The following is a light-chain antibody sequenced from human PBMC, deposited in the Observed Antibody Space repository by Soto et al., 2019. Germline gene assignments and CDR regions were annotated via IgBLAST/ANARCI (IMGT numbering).Light chain of an antibody. V-gene: IGKV3-11*01. CDR3: QQRSNWLT. Sequence: EIVLTQSSATLSLSPGERATLSCRASQSVSSYLAWYQQKPGQAPRLLIYDASNRATGIPARFSGSGSGTDFTLTISSLEPEDFAVYYCQQRSNWLTFGGGIKVEIK. J-gene: IGKJ4*01. CDR1: QSVSSY. CDR2: DAS.